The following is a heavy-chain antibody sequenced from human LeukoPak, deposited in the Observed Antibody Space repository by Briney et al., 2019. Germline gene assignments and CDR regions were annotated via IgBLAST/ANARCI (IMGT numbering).Heavy chain of an antibody. CDR1: GGSMSPYH. D-gene: IGHD3-22*01. Sequence: SETLSLTCTVSGGSMSPYHWGWIRQPPGKGLEWTGYIYYSGSTNYNPSLNSRVTISVDTSKNQFSLKLSSVTAADTAVYYCARGYYYDSSGYYEDGYYFDYWGQGTLVTVSS. CDR2: IYYSGST. V-gene: IGHV4-59*12. J-gene: IGHJ4*02. CDR3: ARGYYYDSSGYYEDGYYFDY.